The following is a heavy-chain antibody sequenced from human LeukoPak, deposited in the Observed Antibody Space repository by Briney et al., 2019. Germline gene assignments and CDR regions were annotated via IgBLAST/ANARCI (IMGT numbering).Heavy chain of an antibody. CDR3: ARGRGSGSYSTFDY. V-gene: IGHV4-59*01. CDR1: GGSISCYY. Sequence: SETPSLTCTVSGGSISCYYWSWIRQPRGKGLEWIGYIYYSGSTNYNPSLKSRVTISVDTSKNQFSLKLSSVTAADTAVYYCARGRGSGSYSTFDYWGQGTLVTVSS. D-gene: IGHD3-10*01. CDR2: IYYSGST. J-gene: IGHJ4*02.